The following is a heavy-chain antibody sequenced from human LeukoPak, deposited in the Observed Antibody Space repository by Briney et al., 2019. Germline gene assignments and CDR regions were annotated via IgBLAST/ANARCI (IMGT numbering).Heavy chain of an antibody. J-gene: IGHJ4*02. CDR1: GFTVSSNY. V-gene: IGHV3-66*01. Sequence: GGSLRLSCAASGFTVSSNYMSWVRQAPGKGLEWVSVIYSGGSTYYADSVKGRFTISRDRSKNTLYLQMNSLRAEDTAVYYCASIVAVAGNTLDYWGQGTLVTVSS. CDR3: ASIVAVAGNTLDY. CDR2: IYSGGST. D-gene: IGHD6-19*01.